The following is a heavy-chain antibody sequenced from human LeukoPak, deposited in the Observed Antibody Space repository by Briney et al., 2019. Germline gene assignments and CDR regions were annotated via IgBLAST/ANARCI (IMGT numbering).Heavy chain of an antibody. J-gene: IGHJ6*02. CDR2: ISGGGAST. D-gene: IGHD3-9*01. Sequence: GGSLSLSCAASGFTFSSYAMSWVRQAPGKGLEWVSGISGGGASTYYADSVRGRFTISRDNSKNTLYLQMNSLRAEDTAVYYCAKEGTYYDILTDLNYYYGMDVWGQGTTVTVSS. CDR3: AKEGTYYDILTDLNYYYGMDV. CDR1: GFTFSSYA. V-gene: IGHV3-23*01.